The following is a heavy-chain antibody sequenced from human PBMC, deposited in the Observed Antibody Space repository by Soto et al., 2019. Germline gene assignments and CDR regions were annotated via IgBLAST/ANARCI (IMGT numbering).Heavy chain of an antibody. CDR2: AYHNGLT. CDR1: GDSVTSNVW. Sequence: SETLSLTCAVSGDSVTSNVWWSWVRQPPGKGLEWIGEAYHNGLTNYSPSLKSRVSMSVDTSRNEFSLKMTSLTAADTAIYYCARDAAVPGESDRFDYWGQGTLVTVSS. J-gene: IGHJ4*02. V-gene: IGHV4-4*02. D-gene: IGHD6-19*01. CDR3: ARDAAVPGESDRFDY.